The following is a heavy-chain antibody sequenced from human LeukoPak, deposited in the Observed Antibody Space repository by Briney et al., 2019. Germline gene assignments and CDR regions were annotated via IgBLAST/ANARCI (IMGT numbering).Heavy chain of an antibody. J-gene: IGHJ4*02. CDR1: GFTFGSYA. Sequence: GGSLRLSCAASGFTFGSYAMSWVRQAPGKGLEWVSAISGSGGSTYYADSVKGRFTISRDNSKNTLYLQMDSLRAEDTAVYYCAKDAAPLGYFDYWGQGTLVTVSS. CDR3: AKDAAPLGYFDY. V-gene: IGHV3-23*01. CDR2: ISGSGGST. D-gene: IGHD6-13*01.